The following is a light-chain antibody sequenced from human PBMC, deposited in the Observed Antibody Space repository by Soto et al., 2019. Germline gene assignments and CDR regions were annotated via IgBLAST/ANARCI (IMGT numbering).Light chain of an antibody. CDR3: SSYTSSRTKV. CDR1: SSDVGGYNY. V-gene: IGLV2-14*01. J-gene: IGLJ1*01. Sequence: QSALTQPASVSGSPGQSITISCTGTSSDVGGYNYVSWYQQHPGKAPKLMIYDVSNRPSGVSNRFSGSKSGNTASLTISGLQAEDEADYYCSSYTSSRTKVFGTGPKDRP. CDR2: DVS.